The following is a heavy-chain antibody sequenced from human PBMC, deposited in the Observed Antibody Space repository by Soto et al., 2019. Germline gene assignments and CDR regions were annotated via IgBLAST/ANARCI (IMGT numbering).Heavy chain of an antibody. J-gene: IGHJ4*02. CDR1: GGSISSSTYY. CDR2: IYYSGST. Sequence: SETRSLTCTVSGGSISSSTYYWGWIRQPPGKGLEWIGSIYYSGSTYYTPSLKSRVTISVDTSKNQFSLKLSSVTAADTAVYYCARIRVGGIAAAGALDSWAQGTLVTVSS. CDR3: ARIRVGGIAAAGALDS. D-gene: IGHD6-13*01. V-gene: IGHV4-39*01.